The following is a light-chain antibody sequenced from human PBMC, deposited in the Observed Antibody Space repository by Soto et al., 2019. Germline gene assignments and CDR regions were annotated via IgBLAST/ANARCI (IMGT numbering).Light chain of an antibody. CDR2: GAS. V-gene: IGKV3-15*01. J-gene: IGKJ1*01. Sequence: MVMTQSPATLSVSPGERATLSCRASQSVSSNLAWYQQRPGQAPRLLIFGASTRATGVPARFSGSGSGTEFTLTISSLQSEDFAVYYCQQYNNWATFGQGTKVEIK. CDR1: QSVSSN. CDR3: QQYNNWAT.